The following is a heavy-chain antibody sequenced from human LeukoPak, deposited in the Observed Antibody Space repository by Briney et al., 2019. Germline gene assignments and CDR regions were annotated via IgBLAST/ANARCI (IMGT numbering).Heavy chain of an antibody. V-gene: IGHV4-34*01. CDR1: GGSFSGYY. CDR2: INHSGST. D-gene: IGHD3-10*01. J-gene: IGHJ5*02. CDR3: ARGRPVLLWFGEPSNWFDP. Sequence: SSETLSLTCAVYGGSFSGYYWSWIRQPPGKGLEWIGEINHSGSTNYNPSLKSRVTISVDTSKNQFSLKLSSVTAADTAVHYCARGRPVLLWFGEPSNWFDPWGQGTLVTVSS.